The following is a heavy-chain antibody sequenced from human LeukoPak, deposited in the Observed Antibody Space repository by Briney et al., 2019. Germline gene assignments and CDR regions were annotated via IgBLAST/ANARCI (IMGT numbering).Heavy chain of an antibody. J-gene: IGHJ1*01. CDR3: ARDIAHCSSTSCYVEYFQH. Sequence: AGGSLRLSCAASGFTFSSYWMSWVRQAPGKGLEWVANIKQDGSEIYYVDSVKGRFTISRDNAKNSLYLQMNSLRAEDTAVYYCARDIAHCSSTSCYVEYFQHWGQGTLVTVSS. CDR1: GFTFSSYW. D-gene: IGHD2-2*01. V-gene: IGHV3-7*01. CDR2: IKQDGSEI.